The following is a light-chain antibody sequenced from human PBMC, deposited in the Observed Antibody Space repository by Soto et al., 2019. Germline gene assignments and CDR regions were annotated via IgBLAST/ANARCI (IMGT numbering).Light chain of an antibody. V-gene: IGKV3-20*01. CDR3: QQYGSSPT. Sequence: EIVLTQSPGTLSLSPGERATLSCRASQSVSSSYLAWYQQKPGQAPRLLIYGASSRATGIPDRFSGSGSGTDFNLTISRLKPEDFAVYYCQQYGSSPTFGQGTKVEIK. J-gene: IGKJ1*01. CDR2: GAS. CDR1: QSVSSSY.